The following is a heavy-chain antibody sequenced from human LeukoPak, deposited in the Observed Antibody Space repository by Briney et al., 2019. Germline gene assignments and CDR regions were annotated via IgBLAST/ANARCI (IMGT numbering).Heavy chain of an antibody. CDR2: VSYDGGAK. CDR1: GFTFNTYA. V-gene: IGHV3-30*03. CDR3: ARSLGSGGIHLVEY. Sequence: PGGSLRLSCAASGFTFNTYALHWVRQAPGKGLEWVAVVSYDGGAKYYADSVKGRFTISRDNSKNTVDLQMYSLRAEDSAVYYCARSLGSGGIHLVEYWGQGTLVTVS. D-gene: IGHD6-19*01. J-gene: IGHJ4*02.